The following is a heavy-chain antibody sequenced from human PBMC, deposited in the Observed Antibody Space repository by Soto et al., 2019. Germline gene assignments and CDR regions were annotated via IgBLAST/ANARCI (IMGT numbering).Heavy chain of an antibody. V-gene: IGHV3-72*01. J-gene: IGHJ4*02. CDR3: VRDTYFSDSGGYTHCLDY. CDR2: SRDNPQGYST. CDR1: GFTLSNHY. Sequence: PGESLTLSCAVSGFTLSNHYIDWVRQPPGKGLGWVGRSRDNPQGYSTAYAASVKGRFTTSRDESKNSAYLQMNSLKTEDTAVYDGVRDTYFSDSGGYTHCLDYWGQGTLVTVSS. D-gene: IGHD3-22*01.